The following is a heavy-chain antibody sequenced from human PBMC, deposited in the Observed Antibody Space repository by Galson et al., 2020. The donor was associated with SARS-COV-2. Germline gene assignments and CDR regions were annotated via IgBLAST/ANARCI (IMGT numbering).Heavy chain of an antibody. CDR2: ISYDGTNN. Sequence: GGSLRLSCAASGFTFSYYALHWVRQAPGKGLEWVAVISYDGTNNLYADSVKRRFTISRDTSKNTLYLAMNSLRGDDTAVYYCAIDMTMPPKGALDIWGQGTMFTVSA. J-gene: IGHJ3*02. V-gene: IGHV3-30-3*01. CDR3: AIDMTMPPKGALDI. CDR1: GFTFSYYA. D-gene: IGHD3-10*01.